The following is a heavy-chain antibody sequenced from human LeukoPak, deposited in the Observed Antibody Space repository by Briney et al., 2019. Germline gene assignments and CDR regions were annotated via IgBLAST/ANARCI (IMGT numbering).Heavy chain of an antibody. CDR3: ARAMGVDSSGRYGSPTDYYYYGMDV. D-gene: IGHD6-19*01. CDR1: GGTFSSYA. CDR2: IIPIFGTA. V-gene: IGHV1-69*01. J-gene: IGHJ6*02. Sequence: ASVKVSCKASGGTFSSYAISWVRQAPGQGLEWMGGIIPIFGTANYAQKFQGRVTITADESTSTAYMELSSLRSEDTAVYYCARAMGVDSSGRYGSPTDYYYYGMDVWGQGTTVTVSS.